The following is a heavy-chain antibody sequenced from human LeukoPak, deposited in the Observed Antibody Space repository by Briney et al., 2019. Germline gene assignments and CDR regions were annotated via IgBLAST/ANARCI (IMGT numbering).Heavy chain of an antibody. J-gene: IGHJ4*02. Sequence: SETLSLTCTVSGGSISSYYWSWIRQSPGKGLEWIGYIFYIGSTNYNPSLKSRVTMSVDTSKNQFSLKLSSVTAADTAVYYCARSAPYYYDSSGYFVYWGQGTLVTVSS. D-gene: IGHD3-22*01. CDR1: GGSISSYY. V-gene: IGHV4-59*12. CDR3: ARSAPYYYDSSGYFVY. CDR2: IFYIGST.